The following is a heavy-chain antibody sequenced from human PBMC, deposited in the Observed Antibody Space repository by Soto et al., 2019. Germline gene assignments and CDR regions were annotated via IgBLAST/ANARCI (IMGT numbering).Heavy chain of an antibody. V-gene: IGHV4-34*01. CDR1: GGSFSGYY. D-gene: IGHD1-26*01. CDR3: ARSRVSGGRRCCSDI. CDR2: INYSRST. J-gene: IGHJ3*02. Sequence: PSETLSLTCAVYGGSFSGYYWSWIRQPPWKGLEWIGDINYSRSTNCNPSLKSRVTISGDTSKNQFSLNLSSVTAADTAVYYCARSRVSGGRRCCSDIWGQGTMVTVSS.